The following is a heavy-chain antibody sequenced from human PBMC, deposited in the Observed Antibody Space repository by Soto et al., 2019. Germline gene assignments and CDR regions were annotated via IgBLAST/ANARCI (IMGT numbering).Heavy chain of an antibody. V-gene: IGHV3-15*07. CDR3: TTLGSHYYYHNFDV. J-gene: IGHJ6*02. Sequence: EVKLVESGGGLVTPGGSLRLSCAASGFTFSHAWMNWVRQAPGKGLEWVGLIKMKSEGATRHYPAPVNGRFTISRDDSKSTLYLQMSSLKTEDTAVYYCTTLGSHYYYHNFDVWAQGTTVTVSS. CDR2: IKMKSEGATR. CDR1: GFTFSHAW.